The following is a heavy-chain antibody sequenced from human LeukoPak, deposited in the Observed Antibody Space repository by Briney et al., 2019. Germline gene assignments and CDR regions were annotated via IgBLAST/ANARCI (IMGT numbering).Heavy chain of an antibody. CDR1: GGSISSYY. CDR2: IYYSGST. Sequence: SETLSLTCTVSGGSISSYYWSWIRQPPGKGLEWIGYIYYSGSTNYNPSLKSRVTISVDTSKNQFSLKLSSVTAADTAVYYCARGEATQRQDILTSYYKSGTWFDPWGQGTLVTVSS. D-gene: IGHD3-9*01. J-gene: IGHJ5*02. CDR3: ARGEATQRQDILTSYYKSGTWFDP. V-gene: IGHV4-59*01.